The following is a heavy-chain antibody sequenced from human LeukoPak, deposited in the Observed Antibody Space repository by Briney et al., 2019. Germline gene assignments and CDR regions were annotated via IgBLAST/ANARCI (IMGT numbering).Heavy chain of an antibody. J-gene: IGHJ4*02. V-gene: IGHV3-23*01. D-gene: IGHD2-2*01. CDR1: GFTFSSYA. CDR2: INRGGGSA. Sequence: PGGSLRLSCAASGFTFSSYAMSWVRHAPGKGLEWVSNINRGGGSAYYADSVKGRFTISRDNSKNTLYLQMNSLRAEDTAVYYCPKDAEPFLGSSEFFDYWGQGTVITV. CDR3: PKDAEPFLGSSEFFDY.